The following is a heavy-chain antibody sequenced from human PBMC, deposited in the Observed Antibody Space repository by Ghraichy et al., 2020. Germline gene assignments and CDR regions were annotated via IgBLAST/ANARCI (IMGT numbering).Heavy chain of an antibody. J-gene: IGHJ2*01. CDR1: GFTISSYC. Sequence: LSLTCAASGFTISSYCMHWVRPDPGKGLVWVSRICYDARRTGYADSVRGRFTISRDIAQNTLYLQMEGLRDEDKAVYYCERDGGVDVHDWYFDLWGRGTLGTVSS. CDR2: ICYDARRT. V-gene: IGHV3-74*01. D-gene: IGHD3-10*02. CDR3: ERDGGVDVHDWYFDL.